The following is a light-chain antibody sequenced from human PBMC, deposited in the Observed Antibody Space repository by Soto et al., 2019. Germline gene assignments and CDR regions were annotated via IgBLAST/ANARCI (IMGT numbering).Light chain of an antibody. Sequence: DMQMTQSPSTLSAVVGDRVSITCRASQTISTWLAWYQQKPGKAPNLLIYDASSLESGVPSRFSGSGSGTEFALTISSLQPDDFATYYCQQYNTYSWTFGPGTKVDIK. CDR2: DAS. V-gene: IGKV1-5*01. J-gene: IGKJ1*01. CDR1: QTISTW. CDR3: QQYNTYSWT.